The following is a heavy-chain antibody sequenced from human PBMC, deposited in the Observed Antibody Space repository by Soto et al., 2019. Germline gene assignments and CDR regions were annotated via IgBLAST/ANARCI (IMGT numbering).Heavy chain of an antibody. J-gene: IGHJ4*02. V-gene: IGHV4-31*03. D-gene: IGHD6-13*01. Sequence: SETLSLTCSVSGGSISSGGYYWSWIRQHPGKGLEWIGYIYHSGSTYYNPSLKSRVTISVDTSKNQFSLKLSSVTAADTAVYYCARDHGSSWYVRHLDYWGQGTLVTVSS. CDR1: GGSISSGGYY. CDR3: ARDHGSSWYVRHLDY. CDR2: IYHSGST.